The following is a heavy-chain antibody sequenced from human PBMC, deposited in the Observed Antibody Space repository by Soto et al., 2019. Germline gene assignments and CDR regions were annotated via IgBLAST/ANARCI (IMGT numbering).Heavy chain of an antibody. CDR2: IYHSGST. CDR1: GGSISSSNW. D-gene: IGHD3-22*01. Sequence: LSLTCAVSGGSISSSNWWSWVRQPPGKGLEWIGEIYHSGSTNYNPSLKSRVTIPVDKSKNQFSLKLSSVTAADTAVYYCARERTYYYDSSGKGHFDYWGQGTLVTVSS. V-gene: IGHV4-4*02. J-gene: IGHJ4*02. CDR3: ARERTYYYDSSGKGHFDY.